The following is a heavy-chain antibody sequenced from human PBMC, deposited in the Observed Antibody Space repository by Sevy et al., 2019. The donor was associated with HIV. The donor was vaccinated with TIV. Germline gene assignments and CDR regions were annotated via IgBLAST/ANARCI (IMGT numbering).Heavy chain of an antibody. CDR2: ISVSGGST. J-gene: IGHJ5*02. V-gene: IGHV3-23*01. CDR3: AKDHDNNWFDP. D-gene: IGHD3-9*01. CDR1: GFTFNIYA. Sequence: GGSLRLSCAASGFTFNIYAMTWVRQAPGKGLEWVSTISVSGGSTYYADSVKGRFTISRDNSKNTLYLQMNSLRAEDTAVYYCAKDHDNNWFDPWGQGTLVIVSS.